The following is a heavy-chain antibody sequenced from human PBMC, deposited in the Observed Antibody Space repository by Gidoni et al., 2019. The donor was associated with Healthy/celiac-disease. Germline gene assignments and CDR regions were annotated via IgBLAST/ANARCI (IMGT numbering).Heavy chain of an antibody. Sequence: SSYGMHWVRQAPGKGLEWVAVIWYDGSNKYYADSVKGRFTISRDNSKNTLYLQMNSLRAEDTAVYYCARDHQRYCSGGSCSLIDYWGQGTLVTVSS. V-gene: IGHV3-33*01. D-gene: IGHD2-15*01. CDR2: IWYDGSNK. CDR1: SSYG. J-gene: IGHJ4*02. CDR3: ARDHQRYCSGGSCSLIDY.